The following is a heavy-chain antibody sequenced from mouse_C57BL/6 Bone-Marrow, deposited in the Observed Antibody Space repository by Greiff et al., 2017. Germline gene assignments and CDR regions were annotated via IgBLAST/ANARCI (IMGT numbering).Heavy chain of an antibody. CDR1: GYTFTNYW. Sequence: VKLQQSGAELVRPGTSVKMSCKASGYTFTNYWIGWAKQRPGHGLEWIGDIYPGGGYTNYNEKFKGKATLTADKSSSTAYMQFSSLTSEDSAIYYCARGGYYGSSLMDYWGQGTSVTVSS. D-gene: IGHD1-1*01. J-gene: IGHJ4*01. V-gene: IGHV1-63*01. CDR3: ARGGYYGSSLMDY. CDR2: IYPGGGYT.